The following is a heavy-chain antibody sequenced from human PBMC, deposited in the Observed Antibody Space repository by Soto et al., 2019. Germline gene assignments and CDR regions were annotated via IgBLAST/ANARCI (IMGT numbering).Heavy chain of an antibody. V-gene: IGHV4-30-2*01. CDR1: GGSISSGGYS. J-gene: IGHJ4*02. CDR3: ARASSVQLTRHQQY. D-gene: IGHD1-1*01. CDR2: IYHSGST. Sequence: SETLSLTCAVSGGSISSGGYSWSWIRQPPGKGLEWIGYIYHSGSTYYNPSLKSRVTISVDRSKNQFSLKLSSVTAADTAVYYCARASSVQLTRHQQYWGQGTLVTVSS.